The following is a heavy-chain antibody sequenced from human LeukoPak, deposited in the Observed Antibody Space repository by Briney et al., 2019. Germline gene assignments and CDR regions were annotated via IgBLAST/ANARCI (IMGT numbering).Heavy chain of an antibody. V-gene: IGHV6-1*01. CDR2: TYYNSKWYN. CDR3: ARSRGGLLRFLEWSLNGAFDY. D-gene: IGHD3-3*01. Sequence: SQTLSLTCAISGDSVSNNDGGWNWIRQSPSRGLEWLGRTYYNSKWYNDYAVSVKSRMTINPDTSKNQFSLQLNSVTPEDTAVYYCARSRGGLLRFLEWSLNGAFDYWGQGTLVTVSS. J-gene: IGHJ4*02. CDR1: GDSVSNNDGG.